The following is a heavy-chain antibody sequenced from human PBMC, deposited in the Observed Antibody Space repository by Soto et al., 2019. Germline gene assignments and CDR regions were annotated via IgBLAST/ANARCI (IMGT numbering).Heavy chain of an antibody. CDR2: IHYSGST. CDR1: GGSISSSRYY. CDR3: ARHEPGTAATTYAFYI. V-gene: IGHV4-39*01. Sequence: QLQLQESGPGLVKPSETLSLTCPVSGGSISSSRYYWGWVRQPPGKGLEWIGTIHYSGSTYYNPSLESRVTISVDTSKQPFSLKLSSVTAADTAVYYCARHEPGTAATTYAFYIWGQGTMVTVSS. D-gene: IGHD2-15*01. J-gene: IGHJ3*02.